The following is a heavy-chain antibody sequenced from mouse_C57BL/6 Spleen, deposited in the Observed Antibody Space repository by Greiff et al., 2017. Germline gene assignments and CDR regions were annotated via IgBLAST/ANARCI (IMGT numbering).Heavy chain of an antibody. V-gene: IGHV1-64*01. CDR2: IHPNSGST. D-gene: IGHD1-1*01. J-gene: IGHJ1*03. Sequence: VQLQQPGAELVKPGASVKLSCKASGYTFTSYWMHWVKQRPGQGLEWIGMIHPNSGSTNYNEKFKSKATLTVDKSSSTAYMQLSSLTSEDSAVYYCARGVYYGSSHWYFDVWGTGTTVTVSS. CDR3: ARGVYYGSSHWYFDV. CDR1: GYTFTSYW.